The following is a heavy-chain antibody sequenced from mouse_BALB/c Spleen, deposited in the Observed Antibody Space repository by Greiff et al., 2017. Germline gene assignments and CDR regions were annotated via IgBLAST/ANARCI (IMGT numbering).Heavy chain of an antibody. J-gene: IGHJ3*01. V-gene: IGHV14-1*02. CDR1: GFNIKDYY. CDR3: ACAYYRYDGPFAY. D-gene: IGHD2-14*01. Sequence: EVQLQQSGAELVRPGALVKLSCKASGFNIKDYYMHWVKQRPEQGLEWIGWIDPENGNTIYDPKFQGKASITADTSSNTAYLQLSSLTSEDTAVYYCACAYYRYDGPFAYWGQGTLVTVSA. CDR2: IDPENGNT.